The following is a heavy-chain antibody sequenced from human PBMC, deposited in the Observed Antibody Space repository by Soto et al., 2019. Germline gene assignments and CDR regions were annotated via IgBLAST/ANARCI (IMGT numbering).Heavy chain of an antibody. Sequence: ASVKVSCKASGYTFTSYDISWVRQAPGQGLEWMGWISAYNGNTNSAQKLQGRVTMTRNTSISTAYMELSSLRSEDTAVYYCARTLYGDNVDYWGQGTLVTVSS. CDR3: ARTLYGDNVDY. D-gene: IGHD4-17*01. J-gene: IGHJ4*02. V-gene: IGHV1-18*01. CDR1: GYTFTSYD. CDR2: ISAYNGNT.